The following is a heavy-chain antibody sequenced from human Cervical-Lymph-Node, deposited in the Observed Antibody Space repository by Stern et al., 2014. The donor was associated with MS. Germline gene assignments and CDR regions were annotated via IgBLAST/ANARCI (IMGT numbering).Heavy chain of an antibody. CDR2: IIPIFGKP. D-gene: IGHD3-10*01. J-gene: IGHJ5*02. CDR1: GGTVSSHT. Sequence: QLVQSGAEVKKPGSSVKVSCKASGGTVSSHTISWVRQAPGQGLEWMGGIIPIFGKPNSAQKFQGRVTISADKSTSTAYLELNSLRSDDTAVYYCAREVSMVGFDPWGQGTLVTVSS. V-gene: IGHV1-69*06. CDR3: AREVSMVGFDP.